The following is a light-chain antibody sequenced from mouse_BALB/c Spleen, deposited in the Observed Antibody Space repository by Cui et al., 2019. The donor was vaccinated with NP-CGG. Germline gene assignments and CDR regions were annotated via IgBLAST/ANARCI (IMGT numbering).Light chain of an antibody. Sequence: QAVATQESAFTTSLGETVTLTCRSSTGAVTTNNYANWVQEKPDHLFTGLIGGTNNRAPGVPARFSGSLIGDKAALTITGAQTEDEAIYFCALWYSNHWVFGGGTKLTVL. CDR2: GTN. J-gene: IGLJ1*01. CDR3: ALWYSNHWV. V-gene: IGLV1*01. CDR1: TGAVTTNNY.